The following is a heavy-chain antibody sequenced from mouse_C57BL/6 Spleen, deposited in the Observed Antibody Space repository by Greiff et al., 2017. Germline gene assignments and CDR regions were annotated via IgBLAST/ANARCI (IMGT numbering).Heavy chain of an antibody. D-gene: IGHD2-3*01. CDR3: ARRGYYENWFAY. V-gene: IGHV1-47*01. CDR1: GYTFTTYP. Sequence: QVRLQQSGAELVKPGASVKMSCKASGYTFTTYPIEWVKQNHGKSLEWIGNFHPYNDDTKYNEKFKGKATLTVEKSSSTVYLELRRLTSDDSAVYFCARRGYYENWFAYWGQGTLVTVSA. CDR2: FHPYNDDT. J-gene: IGHJ3*01.